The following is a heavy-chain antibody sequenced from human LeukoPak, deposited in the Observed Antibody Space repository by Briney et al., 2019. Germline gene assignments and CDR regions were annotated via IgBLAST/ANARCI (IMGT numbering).Heavy chain of an antibody. J-gene: IGHJ6*03. D-gene: IGHD2-2*01. Sequence: ASVKVSCKASGYTFTSYGISWVRQAPGQGLEWMGWISAYNGNTNYAQKLQGRVTMTTDTSTSTAYMELRSLRSDDTAVYYCARVPAAWYYYYYYMDVWGKGTTVTVSS. CDR2: ISAYNGNT. V-gene: IGHV1-18*01. CDR1: GYTFTSYG. CDR3: ARVPAAWYYYYYYMDV.